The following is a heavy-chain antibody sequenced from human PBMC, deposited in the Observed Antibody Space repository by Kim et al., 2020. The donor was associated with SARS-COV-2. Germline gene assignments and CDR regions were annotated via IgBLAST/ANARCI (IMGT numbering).Heavy chain of an antibody. CDR1: GFTFSNAW. CDR2: IKSKTDGGTT. J-gene: IGHJ4*02. Sequence: GGSLRLSCAASGFTFSNAWMSWVRQAPGKGLEWVGRIKSKTDGGTTDYAVPVKGRFTISRDDSKNTLYLQMNSLKTEDTAVYYCTTDLLYDFWSGYLTYFDYWGQGTLVTVSS. CDR3: TTDLLYDFWSGYLTYFDY. D-gene: IGHD3-3*01. V-gene: IGHV3-15*01.